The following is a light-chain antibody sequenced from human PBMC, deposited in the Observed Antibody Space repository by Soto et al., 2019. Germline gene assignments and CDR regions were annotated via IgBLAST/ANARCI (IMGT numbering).Light chain of an antibody. Sequence: DIQMTQSPSSLSASVGDRVTITCRATQDIGNYLTWYQQEPGKVPKLLIYAASTLQPGVPSRFSGSGYGTDFTLTITNLQPEDVATYYCQKYNSALFTFGQGTKVEIK. CDR3: QKYNSALFT. J-gene: IGKJ1*01. CDR2: AAS. V-gene: IGKV1-27*01. CDR1: QDIGNY.